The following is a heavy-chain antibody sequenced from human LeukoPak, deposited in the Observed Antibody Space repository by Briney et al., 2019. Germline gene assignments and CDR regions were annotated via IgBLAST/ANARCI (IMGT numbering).Heavy chain of an antibody. D-gene: IGHD2-21*02. Sequence: PGGSLRLSCAATGFTFSSYAMSWVRQAPGEGLEWVPSISSRGDDTSYADSVKGRFTISRDNSKNTLYLQLNSLRVDDAAIYYCAKHRRSTLVTAYFDSWGQGTLVTVSS. J-gene: IGHJ4*02. CDR1: GFTFSSYA. CDR3: AKHRRSTLVTAYFDS. V-gene: IGHV3-23*01. CDR2: ISSRGDDT.